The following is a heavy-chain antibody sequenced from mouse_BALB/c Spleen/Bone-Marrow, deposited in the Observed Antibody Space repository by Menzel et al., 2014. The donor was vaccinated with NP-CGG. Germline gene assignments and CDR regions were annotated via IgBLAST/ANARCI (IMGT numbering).Heavy chain of an antibody. CDR2: ILPGSGGT. CDR3: ARSMDY. J-gene: IGHJ4*01. Sequence: QVQLQQSGAELMKPGASVKISCKATGYTFSSYWIGWVKQRPGHGLEWIGEILPGSGGTNYNEKFKGKATFTADTSSNTAYMQLNSLTSEDSAVYYGARSMDYWGQGTSVTVSS. CDR1: GYTFSSYW. V-gene: IGHV1-9*01.